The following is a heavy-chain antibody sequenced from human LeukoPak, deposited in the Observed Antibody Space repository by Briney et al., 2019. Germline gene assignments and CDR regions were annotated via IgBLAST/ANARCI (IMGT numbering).Heavy chain of an antibody. V-gene: IGHV3-11*04. Sequence: PGGSLRLSCAASGFTFSDYYMSWIRQAPGKGLGWVSYISSSGSKIYYADSVKGRFTISRDNAKNSLYLQMNSLRAEDTAVYYCARDEYRGTIFGVAIDMDVWGKGTTVTVSS. J-gene: IGHJ6*03. CDR2: ISSSGSKI. CDR1: GFTFSDYY. D-gene: IGHD3-3*01. CDR3: ARDEYRGTIFGVAIDMDV.